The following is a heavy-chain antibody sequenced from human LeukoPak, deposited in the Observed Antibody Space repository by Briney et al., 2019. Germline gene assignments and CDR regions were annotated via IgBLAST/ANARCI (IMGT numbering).Heavy chain of an antibody. Sequence: GGSLRLSCAASGFTFSSYGMSWVRQAPGKGLEWVSTISGRRDSTSYADSVKGRFTISRDNSKNTLYLQMNSLRAKDTAVYYCAKDPNFYYCMDVWGKGTTVTTSS. CDR1: GFTFSSYG. CDR2: ISGRRDST. V-gene: IGHV3-23*01. CDR3: AKDPNFYYCMDV. J-gene: IGHJ6*03.